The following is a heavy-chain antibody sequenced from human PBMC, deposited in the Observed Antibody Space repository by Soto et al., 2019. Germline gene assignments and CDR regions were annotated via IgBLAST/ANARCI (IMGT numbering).Heavy chain of an antibody. CDR1: GGSISSSSYY. Sequence: PSETLSLTCTVSGGSISSSSYYWGWIRQPPGKGLEWIGSIYYSGSTYYNPSLKSRVTISVDTSKNQFSLKLSSVTAADTAVYYCARSRIMITFGGVIPDAFDIWGQGTMVTVSS. CDR2: IYYSGST. CDR3: ARSRIMITFGGVIPDAFDI. V-gene: IGHV4-39*01. J-gene: IGHJ3*02. D-gene: IGHD3-16*02.